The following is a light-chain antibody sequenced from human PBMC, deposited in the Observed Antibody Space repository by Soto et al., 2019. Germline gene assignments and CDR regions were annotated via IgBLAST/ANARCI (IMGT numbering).Light chain of an antibody. V-gene: IGKV3-20*01. CDR1: QIIGNNY. CDR3: QQCAYSPRT. J-gene: IGKJ1*01. Sequence: IVLTQSPDTLSLSPGERATISCRASQIIGNNYLAGYQQKPGQAPRLLIDDASRRATGIPDRFTGSGSGADFALTISRLEPEDFAVYYCQQCAYSPRTFGQGTKVEVK. CDR2: DAS.